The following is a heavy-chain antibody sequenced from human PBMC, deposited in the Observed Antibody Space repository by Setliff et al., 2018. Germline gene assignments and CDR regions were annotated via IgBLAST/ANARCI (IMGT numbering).Heavy chain of an antibody. CDR1: GASVSSHY. D-gene: IGHD1-1*01. Sequence: SETLSLTCNVSGASVSSHYWDWIRQPPGKGLEWIGFISYSGITTYNVSLRSRVSISVDTSKNQLSLTLSSVTAADTAVYYCVREGYSEYFQDWGRGTLVTVS. J-gene: IGHJ1*01. CDR3: VREGYSEYFQD. CDR2: ISYSGIT. V-gene: IGHV4-59*02.